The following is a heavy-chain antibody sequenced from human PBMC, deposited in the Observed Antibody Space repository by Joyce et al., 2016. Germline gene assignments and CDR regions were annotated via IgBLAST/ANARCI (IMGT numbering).Heavy chain of an antibody. CDR3: ARSFRSRLPAAMGPLWYFDL. D-gene: IGHD2-2*01. V-gene: IGHV3-21*02. J-gene: IGHJ2*01. CDR2: IRSSSNYI. CDR1: GFTFITYS. Sequence: EVQLVESGGGLVKPGGSLRLSCAASGFTFITYSMNWVRQAPGKGLEWVSSIRSSSNYIYYADSMKGRFTISRDNAKNSLYLQMNSLRAEDTAVYYCARSFRSRLPAAMGPLWYFDLWGRGTPVTVSS.